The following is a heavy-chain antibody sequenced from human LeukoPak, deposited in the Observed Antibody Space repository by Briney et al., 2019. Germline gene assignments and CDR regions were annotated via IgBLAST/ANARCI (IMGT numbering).Heavy chain of an antibody. J-gene: IGHJ6*04. CDR1: GGSISSYY. Sequence: PSETLSLTCTVSGGSISSYYWSWIRQPPGKGLEWIGYIYYSGSTNYNPSLKSRVTISVDTSKNQFSLKLSSVTAADTAVYYCARHGPSPDSSSPSGTLDVWGKGTTVTVSS. V-gene: IGHV4-59*08. CDR2: IYYSGST. CDR3: ARHGPSPDSSSPSGTLDV. D-gene: IGHD6-13*01.